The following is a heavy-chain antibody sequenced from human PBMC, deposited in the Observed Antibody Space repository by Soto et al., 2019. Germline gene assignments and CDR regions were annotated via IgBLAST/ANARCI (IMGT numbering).Heavy chain of an antibody. CDR2: IWYDGSNK. V-gene: IGHV3-33*01. CDR3: AREDGSTPFFDY. Sequence: QVQLVESGGGVVQPGRSLRLSCAASGFTFSSYGMHWVRQAPGKGLEWVAVIWYDGSNKYYADSVKGRFTISRDNSKNTLYLQMNSLRAEDTAVYYSAREDGSTPFFDYWGQGTLVTVSS. CDR1: GFTFSSYG. J-gene: IGHJ4*02. D-gene: IGHD3-10*01.